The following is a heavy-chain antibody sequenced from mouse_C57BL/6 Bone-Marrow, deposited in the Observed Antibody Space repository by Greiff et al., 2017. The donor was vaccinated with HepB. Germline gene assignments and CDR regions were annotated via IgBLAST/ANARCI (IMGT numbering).Heavy chain of an antibody. D-gene: IGHD2-2*01. J-gene: IGHJ4*01. CDR2: INPNNGGT. CDR3: ARWGYGYDDYYAMDY. CDR1: GYTFTDYY. Sequence: VQLQQSGPELVKPGASVKISCKASGYTFTDYYMNWVKQSHGKSLEWIGDINPNNGGTSYNQKFKGKATLTVDKSSSTAYMERRSLTSEDSAVYYCARWGYGYDDYYAMDYWGQGTSVTVSS. V-gene: IGHV1-26*01.